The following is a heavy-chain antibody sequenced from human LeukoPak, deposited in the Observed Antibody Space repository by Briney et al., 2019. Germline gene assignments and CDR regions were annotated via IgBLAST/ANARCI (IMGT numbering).Heavy chain of an antibody. CDR2: IYHSGST. V-gene: IGHV4-38-2*01. D-gene: IGHD3-16*02. CDR1: GYSISSGYY. CDR3: ARGRDYDYVWGSYRPYYFDY. J-gene: IGHJ4*02. Sequence: SETLSLTCAVSGYSISSGYYWGWIRQPPGKRLEWIGSIYHSGSTYYNPSLKSRVTISVDTSKNQFSLKLSSVTAADTAVYYCARGRDYDYVWGSYRPYYFDYWGQGTLVTVSS.